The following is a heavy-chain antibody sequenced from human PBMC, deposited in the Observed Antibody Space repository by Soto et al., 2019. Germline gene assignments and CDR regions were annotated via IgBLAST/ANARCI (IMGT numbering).Heavy chain of an antibody. V-gene: IGHV3-21*01. Sequence: GGSLRLSCAASGFTFSSYSMNWVRQAPGKGLEWVSSISSSSSYIYYADSVKGRFTISRDNAKNSLYLQMNSLRAEDTAVYYCARDHYDFWSGYYAYPYYYYYYMDVWGKGTTVTVSS. D-gene: IGHD3-3*01. CDR3: ARDHYDFWSGYYAYPYYYYYYMDV. CDR1: GFTFSSYS. J-gene: IGHJ6*03. CDR2: ISSSSSYI.